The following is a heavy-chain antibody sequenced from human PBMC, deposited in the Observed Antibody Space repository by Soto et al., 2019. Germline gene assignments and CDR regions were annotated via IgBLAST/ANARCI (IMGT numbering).Heavy chain of an antibody. CDR2: INPSGDST. CDR1: GYTFSNYY. J-gene: IGHJ4*02. D-gene: IGHD5-12*01. V-gene: IGHV1-46*01. Sequence: SVTVSCKASGYTFSNYYMHWVRQAPGQGLEWMGIINPSGDSTSYAQEFQGRVTMTRERSTSTLYMELSSLRSEDTAVYYCARATRSGSPHFDHWGQGTLVTVSS. CDR3: ARATRSGSPHFDH.